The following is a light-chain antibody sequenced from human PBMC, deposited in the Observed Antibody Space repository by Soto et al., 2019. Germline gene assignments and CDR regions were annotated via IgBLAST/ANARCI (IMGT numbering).Light chain of an antibody. V-gene: IGKV1-39*01. CDR2: AAS. CDR3: QQTYSTTSWT. Sequence: DIHMTQSPSSVSSSVGDRVTITFLGSQSISSYLNWYQQKPGKAPKLLIYAASSLQSGVPSRFSGSGSGTDFTLSISSLQPEDFATYYCQQTYSTTSWTFGQGTKVDIK. CDR1: QSISSY. J-gene: IGKJ1*01.